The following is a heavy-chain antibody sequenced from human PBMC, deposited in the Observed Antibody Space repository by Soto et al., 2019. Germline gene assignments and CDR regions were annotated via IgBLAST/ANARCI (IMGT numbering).Heavy chain of an antibody. V-gene: IGHV3-9*01. CDR3: AKAARYDFWSGVWFDR. Sequence: ESGGGLVQPGRSLRLSCAASGFTFEDYAIHWVRQAPGKGLEWVSGISWNSGTISYADSVKGRFTISRDNAKNSLYLKMNRLRLEDTALYYCAKAARYDFWSGVWFDRWGQGTLVTVSS. D-gene: IGHD3-3*01. CDR2: ISWNSGTI. J-gene: IGHJ5*02. CDR1: GFTFEDYA.